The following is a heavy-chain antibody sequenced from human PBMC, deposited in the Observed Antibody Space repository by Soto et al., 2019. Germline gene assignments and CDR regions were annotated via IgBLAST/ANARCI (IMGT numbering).Heavy chain of an antibody. CDR3: ARDSRLTENMDV. CDR2: IYYSGST. J-gene: IGHJ6*02. CDR1: GGSISSGGYY. Sequence: SETLSLTCTVSGGSISSGGYYWSWIRQHPGKGLEWIGYIYYSGSTYYNPSLKSRVTISVDTSKNQFSLKLSSVTAADTAVYYCARDSRLTENMDVWGQGNPVTVSS. D-gene: IGHD2-8*01. V-gene: IGHV4-31*03.